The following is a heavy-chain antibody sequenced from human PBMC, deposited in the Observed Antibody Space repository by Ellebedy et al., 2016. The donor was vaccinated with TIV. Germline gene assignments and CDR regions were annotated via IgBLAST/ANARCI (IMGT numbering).Heavy chain of an antibody. CDR1: GFPFSNYW. V-gene: IGHV3-7*04. CDR3: AGGFEDSTRWLDY. J-gene: IGHJ4*02. Sequence: PGGSLRLSCAASGFPFSNYWMSWVRQAQGKGLEWVANIKQDGSEKYYVDSVKGRFTISRDNAKNSLYLQMNSMRAEDSAVYYCAGGFEDSTRWLDYWGQGTLVTVSS. CDR2: IKQDGSEK. D-gene: IGHD6-13*01.